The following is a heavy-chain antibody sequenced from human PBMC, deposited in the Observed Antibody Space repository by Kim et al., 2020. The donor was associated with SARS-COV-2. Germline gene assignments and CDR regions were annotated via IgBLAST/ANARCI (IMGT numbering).Heavy chain of an antibody. CDR1: GYTFTSYG. J-gene: IGHJ6*02. D-gene: IGHD3-9*01. CDR2: ISAYNGNT. V-gene: IGHV1-18*01. CDR3: ARTNNVLRYFDWLAAGGDYYYYGMDV. Sequence: ASVKVSCKASGYTFTSYGISWVRQAPGQGLEWMGWISAYNGNTNYAQKLQGRVTMTTDTSTSTAYMELRSLRSDDTAVYYCARTNNVLRYFDWLAAGGDYYYYGMDVWGQGTTVTVSS.